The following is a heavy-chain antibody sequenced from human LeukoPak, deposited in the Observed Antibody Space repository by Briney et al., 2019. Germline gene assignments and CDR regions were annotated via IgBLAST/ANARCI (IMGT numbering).Heavy chain of an antibody. Sequence: SVKVSCKASGCTFSSYAISWVRQAPGQGLEWMGGIIPIFGTANYAQKFQGRVTITTDESTSTAYMELSSLRSEDTAVYYCAKQLGYCSSTSCYTGFDAFDIWGQGTMVTVSS. CDR3: AKQLGYCSSTSCYTGFDAFDI. CDR2: IIPIFGTA. D-gene: IGHD2-2*02. V-gene: IGHV1-69*05. J-gene: IGHJ3*02. CDR1: GCTFSSYA.